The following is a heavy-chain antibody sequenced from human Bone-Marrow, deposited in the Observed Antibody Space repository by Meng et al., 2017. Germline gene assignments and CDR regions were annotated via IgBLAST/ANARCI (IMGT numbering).Heavy chain of an antibody. V-gene: IGHV1-18*01. CDR1: GYSFDIYG. CDR2: ISGYNGDT. Sequence: ASVKVSCKTSGYSFDIYGVNWVRQAPGQGLEWMGWISGYNGDTKYRESLQGRVTMTTETSTSTAYLELRSLTSDDTAVYYCTRVSGGSFVGAADYWGQGTLVIVSS. J-gene: IGHJ4*02. D-gene: IGHD1-26*01. CDR3: TRVSGGSFVGAADY.